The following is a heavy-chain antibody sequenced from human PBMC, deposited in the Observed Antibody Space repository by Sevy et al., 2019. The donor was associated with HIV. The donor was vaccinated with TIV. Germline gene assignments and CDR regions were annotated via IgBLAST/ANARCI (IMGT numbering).Heavy chain of an antibody. CDR2: IQGDGNLP. Sequence: GESLRLSCEASGFTFSSYWMHWVRQPPGKGLEWISRIQGDGNLPGYVNSVKGRFTISRDNARNMLYLQMNSLGAEETAVYFCARDVHVNGPGNYFTEFFDRWGQGTLVTVSS. J-gene: IGHJ5*02. CDR3: ARDVHVNGPGNYFTEFFDR. D-gene: IGHD3-10*01. V-gene: IGHV3-74*01. CDR1: GFTFSSYW.